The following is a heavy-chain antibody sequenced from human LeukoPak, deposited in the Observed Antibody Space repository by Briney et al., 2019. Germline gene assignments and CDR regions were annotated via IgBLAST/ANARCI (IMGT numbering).Heavy chain of an antibody. Sequence: PSGTLSLTCAVSGGSISSSNWWSWVRQPPGKGLEWIGSIYYSGSTYYNPSLKSRVTISVDTSKNQFSLKLSSVTAADTAVYYCARQVGATYLDDYWGQGTLVTVSS. CDR1: GGSISSSNW. J-gene: IGHJ4*02. CDR2: IYYSGST. V-gene: IGHV4-4*02. D-gene: IGHD1-26*01. CDR3: ARQVGATYLDDY.